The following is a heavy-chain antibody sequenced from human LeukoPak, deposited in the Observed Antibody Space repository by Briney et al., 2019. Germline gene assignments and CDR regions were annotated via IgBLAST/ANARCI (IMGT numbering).Heavy chain of an antibody. D-gene: IGHD3-22*01. Sequence: QPGGSLRLSCAASGVTLSDHHMDWVRQAPGKGLEWVGRTRDKARGYTTEYAASVKGRFTISRDDSKTLVYLQMNSLRTEDTAVYFCTRDGAEGDNSAFDMWGQGTVVTVSS. CDR3: TRDGAEGDNSAFDM. V-gene: IGHV3-72*01. CDR2: TRDKARGYTT. J-gene: IGHJ3*02. CDR1: GVTLSDHH.